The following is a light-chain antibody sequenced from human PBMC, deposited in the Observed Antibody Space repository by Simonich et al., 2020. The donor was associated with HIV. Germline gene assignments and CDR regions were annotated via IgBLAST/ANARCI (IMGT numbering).Light chain of an antibody. V-gene: IGLV2-23*03. CDR1: SSDVGSYNL. CDR3: CSYAGSSTFVV. Sequence: QSALTQPASVSGSPGQSITSSCTETSSDVGSYNLVSWYQHYPGKAPKLMISEGIKRPSGVSNRFSGSKSGNTASLTISGLQAEDEADYYCCSYAGSSTFVVFGGGTKLTVL. CDR2: EGI. J-gene: IGLJ2*01.